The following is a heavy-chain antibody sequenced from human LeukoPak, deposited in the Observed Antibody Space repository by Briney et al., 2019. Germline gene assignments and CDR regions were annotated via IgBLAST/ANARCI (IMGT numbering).Heavy chain of an antibody. D-gene: IGHD3-22*01. CDR3: ASSPLDYYDSSGYYPSFDY. CDR1: GGSISSYY. J-gene: IGHJ4*02. Sequence: SETLSLTCTVSGGSISSYYWSWIRQPAGKGLEWIGRIYTSGSTNYNPSLKSRVTMSVDTSKNQFSLKLSSVTAADTAVYYCASSPLDYYDSSGYYPSFDYWGQGTLVTVSS. V-gene: IGHV4-4*07. CDR2: IYTSGST.